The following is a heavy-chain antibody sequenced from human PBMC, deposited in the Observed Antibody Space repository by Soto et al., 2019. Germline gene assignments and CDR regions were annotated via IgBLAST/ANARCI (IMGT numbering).Heavy chain of an antibody. CDR3: ARGHYGGHAMDV. J-gene: IGHJ6*02. Sequence: SETLSLTCTVSGGSINNYYWSWIRQPPGKGLEWIGYIYLTGVTYYNPSLKSRVTISVDKSKSQFSLRLSSVTAADTAVYYCARGHYGGHAMDVWGQGTTVTVSS. V-gene: IGHV4-59*12. D-gene: IGHD4-17*01. CDR2: IYLTGVT. CDR1: GGSINNYY.